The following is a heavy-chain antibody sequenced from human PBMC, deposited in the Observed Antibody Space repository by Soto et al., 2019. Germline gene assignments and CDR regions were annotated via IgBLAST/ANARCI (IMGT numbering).Heavy chain of an antibody. CDR3: GRSLNDCVDC. CDR2: INPSVGNT. D-gene: IGHD2-21*02. V-gene: IGHV1-46*03. Sequence: ASVKVSCKASGYTFTSYYMHWVRQAPGQGLEWMGVINPSVGNTSYAQKFLGRVTMTRDTSTSTVYMEVSSLRSEDTAVYYCGRSLNDCVDCWGQGTLVTVSS. J-gene: IGHJ4*02. CDR1: GYTFTSYY.